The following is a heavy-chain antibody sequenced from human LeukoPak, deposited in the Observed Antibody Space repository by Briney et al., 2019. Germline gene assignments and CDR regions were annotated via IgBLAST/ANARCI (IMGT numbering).Heavy chain of an antibody. J-gene: IGHJ4*02. CDR3: KVYYDSSGYYYGSPTNDFDY. V-gene: IGHV3-66*01. D-gene: IGHD3-22*01. CDR2: IYSGGST. CDR1: GFTVSSNY. Sequence: GGSLRLSCAASGFTVSSNYMSWVRQAPGKGLEWVSVIYSGGSTYYADSVKGRFTISRDNSKNTLYLQMNSLRAEDTAVYYCKVYYDSSGYYYGSPTNDFDYWGQGTLVTVSS.